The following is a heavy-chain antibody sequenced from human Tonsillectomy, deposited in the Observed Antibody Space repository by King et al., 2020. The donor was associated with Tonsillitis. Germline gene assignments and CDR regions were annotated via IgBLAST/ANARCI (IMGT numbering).Heavy chain of an antibody. CDR1: GGSISSYY. CDR3: ARGGASYYDILTGRFQCAFDI. V-gene: IGHV4-59*01. J-gene: IGHJ3*02. CDR2: IYYSGST. D-gene: IGHD3-9*01. Sequence: QLQESGPGLVKPSETLSLTCTVSGGSISSYYWSWLRQPPGKGLEWIGYIYYSGSTNYNPSLKSRVTISVDTAKTQFSLTLSTVTAADTAVYDCARGGASYYDILTGRFQCAFDIWGQGTMVTVSS.